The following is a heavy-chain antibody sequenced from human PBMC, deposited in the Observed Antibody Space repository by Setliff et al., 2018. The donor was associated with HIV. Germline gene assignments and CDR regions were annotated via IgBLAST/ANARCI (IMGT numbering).Heavy chain of an antibody. J-gene: IGHJ5*02. D-gene: IGHD3-10*01. CDR2: IYPGDSDT. Sequence: GESLKISCKGSGYSFTSYWIAWVRQRPGKGLEWMGIIYPGDSDTRYSPSFQGQVTISADNSISTAYLQWSSLKASDTAIHYCARHVGDAGGFNWFDPWGQGTLVTVSS. CDR3: ARHVGDAGGFNWFDP. V-gene: IGHV5-51*01. CDR1: GYSFTSYW.